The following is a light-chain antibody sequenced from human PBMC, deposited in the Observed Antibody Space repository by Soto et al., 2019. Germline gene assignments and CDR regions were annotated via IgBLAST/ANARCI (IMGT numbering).Light chain of an antibody. CDR1: QGIGIY. Sequence: DIQMTQSPSSVSASVGDRVTITCRASQGIGIYLAWYQQKPGKAPKLLIYAATTLQSGVPSRFRGSGSGTDFTLTISSLQPEDFATYFCQQANSLPYTFGQGTKLEIK. CDR3: QQANSLPYT. V-gene: IGKV1-12*01. J-gene: IGKJ2*01. CDR2: AAT.